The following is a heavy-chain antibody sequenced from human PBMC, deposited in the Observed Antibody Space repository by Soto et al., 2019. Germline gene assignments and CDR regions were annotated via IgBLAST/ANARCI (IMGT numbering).Heavy chain of an antibody. Sequence: SETLSLTCAVSGYSISSGYYWGWLRQPPGKGLEWIGSIYHGGSTYYNPTLQSRVTFSVDKSNHQFSLRLTSLTAADTAVYFCAREIVTAGGNNYFDPWGPGTLVTVSS. CDR2: IYHGGST. V-gene: IGHV4-38-2*02. D-gene: IGHD2-21*02. CDR1: GYSISSGYY. J-gene: IGHJ5*02. CDR3: AREIVTAGGNNYFDP.